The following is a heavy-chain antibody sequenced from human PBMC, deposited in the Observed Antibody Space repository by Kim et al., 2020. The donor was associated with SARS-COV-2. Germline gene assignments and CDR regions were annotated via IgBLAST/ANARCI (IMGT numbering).Heavy chain of an antibody. Sequence: GGSLRLSCAASGFTFSSYAMHWVRQAPGKGLEWVAVISYDGSNKYYADSVKGRFTISRDNSKNTLYLQMNSLRAEDTAVYYCARDKREEYFYSNWFDPWGQGTLVTVSS. D-gene: IGHD4-4*01. V-gene: IGHV3-30-3*01. CDR1: GFTFSSYA. CDR2: ISYDGSNK. CDR3: ARDKREEYFYSNWFDP. J-gene: IGHJ5*02.